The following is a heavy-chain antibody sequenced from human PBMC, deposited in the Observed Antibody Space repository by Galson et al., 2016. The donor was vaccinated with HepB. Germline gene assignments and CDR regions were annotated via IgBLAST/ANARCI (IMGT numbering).Heavy chain of an antibody. CDR3: ARGKSLLTMPWNYGLDV. D-gene: IGHD4/OR15-4a*01. CDR2: IETAGDT. V-gene: IGHV3-13*01. Sequence: SLRLSCAASGFTFSIHDMHWVRQAPGKGLEWVSAIETAGDTYYPDSVKGRFTISREKAKNSLYLQMNSLRAGDTAVYYCARGKSLLTMPWNYGLDVWGKGTTVSVSS. J-gene: IGHJ6*04. CDR1: GFTFSIHD.